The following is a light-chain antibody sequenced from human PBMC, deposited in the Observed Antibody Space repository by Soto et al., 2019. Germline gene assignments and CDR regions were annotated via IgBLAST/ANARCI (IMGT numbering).Light chain of an antibody. CDR2: GAS. V-gene: IGKV3-20*01. Sequence: EIVMTQSPGTLSLSPGERATLSCRASQSVSSSYLAWYQQKPGQAPRLLIYGASSRATGIPDTFSGSGSGTDFTLTISRLEPEDFAVYYCQQYGRSPWTFGQGTRGDIK. CDR1: QSVSSSY. J-gene: IGKJ1*01. CDR3: QQYGRSPWT.